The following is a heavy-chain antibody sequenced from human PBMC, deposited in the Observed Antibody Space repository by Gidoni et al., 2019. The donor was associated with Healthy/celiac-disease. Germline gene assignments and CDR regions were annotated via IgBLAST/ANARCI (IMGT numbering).Heavy chain of an antibody. Sequence: EVQPLDSGGGLVQPGRSLRLSCAASGFTFSRYAMSWVRQPPGKGLEWVSASSGSGGSTYYADSVKGRFTISRDNSKNTLYLKMNSLRAEDTAVYYCAKAREMYSSSSFYYYGMDVWGQGTTVTVSS. CDR2: SSGSGGST. CDR1: GFTFSRYA. CDR3: AKAREMYSSSSFYYYGMDV. J-gene: IGHJ6*02. D-gene: IGHD6-6*01. V-gene: IGHV3-23*01.